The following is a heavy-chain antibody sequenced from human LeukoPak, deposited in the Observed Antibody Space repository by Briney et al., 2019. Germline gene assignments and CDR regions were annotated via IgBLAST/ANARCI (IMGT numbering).Heavy chain of an antibody. J-gene: IGHJ4*02. CDR2: ISSSGSTI. CDR3: ASPDSVAGYNFDY. Sequence: GGSLRLSCAASGFTFSDYYMSWIRQAPGKGLEWVSYISSSGSTIYYADSVKGRFTISRDNAKNSLYLQMNSLRAEDTAVYYCASPDSVAGYNFDYWGQGTLVTVSS. V-gene: IGHV3-11*01. D-gene: IGHD6-19*01. CDR1: GFTFSDYY.